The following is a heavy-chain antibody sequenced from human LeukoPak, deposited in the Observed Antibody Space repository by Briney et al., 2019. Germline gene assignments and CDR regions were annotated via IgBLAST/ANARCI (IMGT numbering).Heavy chain of an antibody. Sequence: SETLSLTCTVSGGSISSSSYYWGWIRQPPGKGLEWIGSIYYSGSTYYNPSLKSRVTISLDTSNNQFSLMLSSVTAADTAIYYCATYTRHCSGGTCYSIDYWGQGTLVTVSS. D-gene: IGHD2-15*01. CDR3: ATYTRHCSGGTCYSIDY. J-gene: IGHJ4*02. V-gene: IGHV4-39*07. CDR1: GGSISSSSYY. CDR2: IYYSGST.